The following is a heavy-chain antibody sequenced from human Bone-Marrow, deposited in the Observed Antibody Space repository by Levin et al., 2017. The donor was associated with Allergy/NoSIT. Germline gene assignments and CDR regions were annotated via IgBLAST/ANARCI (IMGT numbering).Heavy chain of an antibody. V-gene: IGHV5-51*01. CDR2: IYPGDSDV. CDR3: ATRDCLGNTCMEAFDN. Sequence: GESLKISCQGSGYSFTNYWIGWVRQLPGKGLDWMGIIYPGDSDVRYSPSFQGQVTISADTSINTAFLQWSRLKASDTAIYYCATRDCLGNTCMEAFDNWGQGTLVTVSS. D-gene: IGHD2/OR15-2a*01. CDR1: GYSFTNYW. J-gene: IGHJ4*02.